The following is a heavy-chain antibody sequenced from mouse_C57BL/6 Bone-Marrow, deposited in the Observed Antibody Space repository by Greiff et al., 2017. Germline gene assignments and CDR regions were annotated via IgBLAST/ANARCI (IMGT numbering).Heavy chain of an antibody. CDR1: GYTFTSCW. Sequence: QVQLQQSGAELVRPGSSVKLSCKASGYTFTSCWMHWVKQRPIQGLEWIGNIDPSDSETHYNQKFKDKATLTVDKSSSTAYMQLSSLTSEDSAVYYCASLGRGVWGQGTLVTVSA. J-gene: IGHJ3*01. V-gene: IGHV1-52*01. D-gene: IGHD4-1*01. CDR2: IDPSDSET. CDR3: ASLGRGV.